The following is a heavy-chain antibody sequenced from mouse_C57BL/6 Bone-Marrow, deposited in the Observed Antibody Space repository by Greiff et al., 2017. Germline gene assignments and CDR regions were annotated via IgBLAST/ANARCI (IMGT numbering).Heavy chain of an antibody. J-gene: IGHJ1*03. D-gene: IGHD1-1*02. CDR3: TRGVDYWYFDV. Sequence: QVQLQQSGAELVRPGASVTLSCKASGYTFNDYEMHWVKQTPVHGLEWIGGIDPETGGTAYTQKFKGKAILTADKSSSTSYMELRSLTSEESAVYYCTRGVDYWYFDVWGTGTTVTVSS. CDR2: IDPETGGT. V-gene: IGHV1-15*01. CDR1: GYTFNDYE.